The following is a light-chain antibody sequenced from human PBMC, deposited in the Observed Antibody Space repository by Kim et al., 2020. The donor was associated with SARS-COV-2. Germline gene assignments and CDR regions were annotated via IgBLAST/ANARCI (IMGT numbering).Light chain of an antibody. V-gene: IGLV7-46*01. Sequence: QAVVTQEPSLTVSPGGTVTLTCASNTGPVTSGHYPYWFQQRPGQAPRTLIYDTNNKQSWTPARFSGSLLGDKAALTLSGAQPEDEADYYCLLSYTGARPYVFGSGTKVTVL. CDR2: DTN. CDR3: LLSYTGARPYV. J-gene: IGLJ1*01. CDR1: TGPVTSGHY.